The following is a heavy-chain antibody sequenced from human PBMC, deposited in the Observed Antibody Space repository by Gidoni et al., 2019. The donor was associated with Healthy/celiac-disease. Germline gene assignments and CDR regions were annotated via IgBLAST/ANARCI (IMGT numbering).Heavy chain of an antibody. CDR2: IYPGDSDT. V-gene: IGHV5-51*01. CDR1: GYSFTSYW. D-gene: IGHD2-21*02. CDR3: ARPRREVVTGYDAFDI. Sequence: EVQLVQSGAEVTKPGESLKISCKGSGYSFTSYWIGWVRQMPGKGLEWMGIIYPGDSDTRYSPSFQGQVTISADKSISTAYLQWSSLKASDTAMYYCARPRREVVTGYDAFDIWGQGTMVTVSS. J-gene: IGHJ3*02.